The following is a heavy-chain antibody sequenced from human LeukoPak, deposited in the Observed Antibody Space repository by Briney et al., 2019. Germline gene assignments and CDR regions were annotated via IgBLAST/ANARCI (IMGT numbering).Heavy chain of an antibody. CDR1: GFTFSSYS. CDR2: ISSSSSYI. V-gene: IGHV3-21*01. J-gene: IGHJ4*02. Sequence: SGGSLRLSCAASGFTFSSYSMMWVRQAPGKGLEWVSSISSSSSYIYYADSVKGRFTISRDNAKNSLYLQMNSLRAEDTAVYYCAREETTVTALDYWGQGTLVTVSS. CDR3: AREETTVTALDY. D-gene: IGHD4-17*01.